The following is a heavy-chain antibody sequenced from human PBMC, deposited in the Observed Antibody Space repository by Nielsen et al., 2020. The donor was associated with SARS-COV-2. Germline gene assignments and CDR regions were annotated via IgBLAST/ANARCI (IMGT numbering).Heavy chain of an antibody. J-gene: IGHJ2*01. CDR2: ISWNSGSI. D-gene: IGHD5-18*01. V-gene: IGHV3-9*01. CDR3: ANGDTAMATDWYFDL. Sequence: GGSLRLSCAASGFTFDDYAMHWVRHAPGKGLEWVSGISWNSGSIGYADSVKGRFTTSRDNSKNTLYLQMNSLRAEDTAVYYCANGDTAMATDWYFDLWGRGTLVTVAS. CDR1: GFTFDDYA.